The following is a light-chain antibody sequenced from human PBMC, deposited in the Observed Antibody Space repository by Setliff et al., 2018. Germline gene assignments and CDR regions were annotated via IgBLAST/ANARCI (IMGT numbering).Light chain of an antibody. CDR3: AVWDDSLNGRV. CDR2: TNN. CDR1: SSNIGSNV. J-gene: IGLJ2*01. V-gene: IGLV1-44*01. Sequence: QSVLTQPPSASGTPGQRVTISCSGSSSNIGSNVVNWYQQLPGTAPKLLIYTNNQRPSGVPDRFSGSKSGTSASLAINGLRSDDEADYYCAVWDDSLNGRVFGGGTKVNVL.